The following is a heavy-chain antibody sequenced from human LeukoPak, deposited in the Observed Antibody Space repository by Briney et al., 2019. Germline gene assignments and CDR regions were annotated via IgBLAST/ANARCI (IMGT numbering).Heavy chain of an antibody. CDR3: ARADTAMVIGPHSNFDY. CDR1: GGSFSGYY. V-gene: IGHV4-34*01. Sequence: PSETLSLTCAVYGGSFSGYYWSWIRQPPGKGLEWIGEINHSGSTNYNPSLKSRVTISVDTSKNQFSLKLSSVTAADTAVYYCARADTAMVIGPHSNFDYWGQGTLVTVSS. D-gene: IGHD5-18*01. CDR2: INHSGST. J-gene: IGHJ4*02.